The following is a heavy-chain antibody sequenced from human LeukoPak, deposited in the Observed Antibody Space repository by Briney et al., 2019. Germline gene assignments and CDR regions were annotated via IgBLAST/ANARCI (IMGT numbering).Heavy chain of an antibody. CDR3: AKDSFEMEQQLAFYFDY. D-gene: IGHD6-13*01. CDR2: ISYDGSNK. V-gene: IGHV3-30*18. J-gene: IGHJ4*02. Sequence: GGSLRLSCAASGFTFSSYGMHWVRQAPGKGLEWVAVISYDGSNKYYADSVKGRFTISRDNSKNTLYLQMNSLRAEDTAVYYCAKDSFEMEQQLAFYFDYWGQGTLVTVSS. CDR1: GFTFSSYG.